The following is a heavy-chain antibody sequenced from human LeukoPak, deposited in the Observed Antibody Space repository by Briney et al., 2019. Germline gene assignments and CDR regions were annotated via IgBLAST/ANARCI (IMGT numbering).Heavy chain of an antibody. V-gene: IGHV1-2*02. D-gene: IGHD3-9*01. CDR3: AXXXXXXXXXTGYYNDYYYGMDV. J-gene: IGHJ6*02. CDR2: INPNSGGT. CDR1: GYTFTGYY. Sequence: ASVKVSCKASGYTFTGYYMHWVRQAPGQGLEWMGWINPNSGGTNYAQKFQGRVTMTRDTSISTAYMELSRLRSDDTAVYYCAXXXXXXXXXTGYYNDYYYGMDVWGQGTTVTVSS.